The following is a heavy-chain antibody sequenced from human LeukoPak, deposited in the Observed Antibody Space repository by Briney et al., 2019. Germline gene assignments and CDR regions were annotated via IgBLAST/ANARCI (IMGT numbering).Heavy chain of an antibody. CDR2: ISAYNGNT. V-gene: IGHV1-18*01. D-gene: IGHD3-22*01. CDR1: GYTFTSYG. Sequence: GASVKVSCKASGYTFTSYGISWVRQAPGQGLEWMGWISAYNGNTNYAQKLQGRVTMTTDTSTSTAYMELRSLRSDDTAVYYCAREGYDSSGYYYGSPYYFDYWGRGTLVTVSS. J-gene: IGHJ4*02. CDR3: AREGYDSSGYYYGSPYYFDY.